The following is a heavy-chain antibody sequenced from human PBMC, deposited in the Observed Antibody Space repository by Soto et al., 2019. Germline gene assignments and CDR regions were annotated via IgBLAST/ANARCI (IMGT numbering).Heavy chain of an antibody. Sequence: GGSLRLSCAASGFTFSNYAMHWVRQAPGKGLENVSAISSTGGSTYYADSVKGRFTISRDNSKNTLYLQMGSLRAEDMAVYYCARVFYDSSAYYYDYWGQGTLVTVSS. CDR3: ARVFYDSSAYYYDY. D-gene: IGHD3-22*01. CDR2: ISSTGGST. V-gene: IGHV3-64*02. CDR1: GFTFSNYA. J-gene: IGHJ4*02.